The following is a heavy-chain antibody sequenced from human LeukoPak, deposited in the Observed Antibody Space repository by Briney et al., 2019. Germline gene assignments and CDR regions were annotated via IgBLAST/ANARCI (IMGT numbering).Heavy chain of an antibody. J-gene: IGHJ2*01. Sequence: GGSLRLSCATSGFPFSAYDMHWVRQAPGKGLEWVSAFGSAGDTYYPDAVKGRFTISRDYGKNSLYLQRNSLRPGDTAVYFCVRGALPGDNWYFDLWGRGTLVTVS. CDR3: VRGALPGDNWYFDL. CDR2: FGSAGDT. V-gene: IGHV3-13*01. D-gene: IGHD5-24*01. CDR1: GFPFSAYD.